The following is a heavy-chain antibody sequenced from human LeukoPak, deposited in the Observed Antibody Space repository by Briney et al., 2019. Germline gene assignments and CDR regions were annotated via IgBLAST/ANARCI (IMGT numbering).Heavy chain of an antibody. V-gene: IGHV4-39*01. CDR1: GGSISSSSYY. CDR2: IYYSGST. J-gene: IGHJ4*02. Sequence: PSETLSLTCTVSGGSISSSSYYWGWIRQPPGKGLEWIGSIYYSGSTYYNPSLKSRVTISVDTSKNQFSLKLSSVTAADTAVYYCARRGDGFDYWGQGTLITVSS. D-gene: IGHD5-24*01. CDR3: ARRGDGFDY.